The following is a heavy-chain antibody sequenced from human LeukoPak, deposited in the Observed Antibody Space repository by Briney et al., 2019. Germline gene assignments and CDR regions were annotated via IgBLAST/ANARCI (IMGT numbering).Heavy chain of an antibody. CDR1: GYTFTGYY. D-gene: IGHD2-8*02. CDR2: INPNSGGT. J-gene: IGHJ3*02. Sequence: ASVKVSCKASGYTFTGYYMHWVRQAPGQGLEWMGWINPNSGGTNYAQKFQGRVTMTRDTSISTAYMELSRLRSDDTAVHYCAREAGGSLAFDIWGQGTMVTVSS. CDR3: AREAGGSLAFDI. V-gene: IGHV1-2*02.